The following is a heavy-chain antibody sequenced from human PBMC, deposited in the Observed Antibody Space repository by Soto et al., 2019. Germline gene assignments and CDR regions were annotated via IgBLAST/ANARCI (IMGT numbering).Heavy chain of an antibody. CDR2: IIPIFGTA. D-gene: IGHD2-15*01. CDR1: GGTFSSYA. V-gene: IGHV1-69*12. Sequence: QVQLVQSGAEVKKPGSSVKVSCKASGGTFSSYAISWVRQAPGQGLEWMGGIIPIFGTANYAQKFQGRVTITADESTGPAYMGLISLRSEHTAVYYCASNQVVYYYGMDVWGQGTTVTVSS. CDR3: ASNQVVYYYGMDV. J-gene: IGHJ6*02.